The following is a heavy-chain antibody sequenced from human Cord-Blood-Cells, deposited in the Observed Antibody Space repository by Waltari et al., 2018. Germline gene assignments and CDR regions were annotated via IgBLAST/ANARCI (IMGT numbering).Heavy chain of an antibody. CDR1: VYSFTSYW. D-gene: IGHD3-10*01. V-gene: IGHV5-51*01. CDR2: IYPGDSVT. CDR3: ARHGSWDYWYFDL. Sequence: EVQLVQSGAEVKKPGESLKISWKGSVYSFTSYWSGWVRQMPGKGLEGMGIIYPGDSVTRYSPSFQGQVTISADKSISTAYLQWSSLKASDTAMYYCARHGSWDYWYFDLWGRGTLVTVSS. J-gene: IGHJ2*01.